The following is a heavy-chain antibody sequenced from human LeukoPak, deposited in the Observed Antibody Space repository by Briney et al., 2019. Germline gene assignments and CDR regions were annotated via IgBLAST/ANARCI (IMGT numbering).Heavy chain of an antibody. V-gene: IGHV4-59*01. Sequence: SETLSLTCTVSGGSISSYFWSWIRQPPGKGLEWIGYIYYSGSTNYNPSLKSRVTISVDTSKNQFSLKLSSVTAADTAVYYCARDRYYYDSSGYYSRGFEYWGQGTLVTVSS. CDR3: ARDRYYYDSSGYYSRGFEY. J-gene: IGHJ4*02. D-gene: IGHD3-22*01. CDR2: IYYSGST. CDR1: GGSISSYF.